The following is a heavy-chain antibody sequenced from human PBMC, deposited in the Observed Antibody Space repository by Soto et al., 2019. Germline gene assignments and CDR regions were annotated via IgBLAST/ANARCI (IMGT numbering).Heavy chain of an antibody. CDR1: GFTFSDYY. CDR3: ARVPHHVDTAMVFDY. V-gene: IGHV3-11*06. D-gene: IGHD5-18*01. CDR2: ISSSSSYT. J-gene: IGHJ4*02. Sequence: QVQLVESGGGLVKPGGSLRLSCAASGFTFSDYYMSWIRQPPGKGLEWVSYISSSSSYTNYADSVKGRFTISRDNAKNSLYLQMNSLRAEDTAVYYCARVPHHVDTAMVFDYWGQGTLVTVSS.